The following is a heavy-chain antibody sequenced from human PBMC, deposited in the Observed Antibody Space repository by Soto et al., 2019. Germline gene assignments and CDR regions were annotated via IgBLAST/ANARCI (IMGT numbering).Heavy chain of an antibody. CDR2: ISGSGDRT. J-gene: IGHJ5*02. CDR1: GFTFGTFA. Sequence: PVGSLRLSCAASGFTFGTFAMSWVRQAPGKGLEWVPFISGSGDRTSYADPVKGRFTISRDTSENMLYLQMNSLRLEDTAIYYCAKLRYYDFWSGENWFDPWGQGTLVTVSS. D-gene: IGHD3-3*01. V-gene: IGHV3-23*01. CDR3: AKLRYYDFWSGENWFDP.